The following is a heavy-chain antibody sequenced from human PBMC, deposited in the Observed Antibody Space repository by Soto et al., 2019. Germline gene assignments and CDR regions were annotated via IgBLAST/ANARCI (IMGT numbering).Heavy chain of an antibody. J-gene: IGHJ4*02. Sequence: SVKVSCKASGGTFSSYAISWVRQAPGQGLEWMGGIIPIFGTANYAQKFQGRVTITADESTSTAYMELSSLRSEDTAVYYCAILRSPNDYYFHYWGQATLVTVSS. CDR3: AILRSPNDYYFHY. CDR2: IIPIFGTA. CDR1: GGTFSSYA. V-gene: IGHV1-69*13. D-gene: IGHD1-1*01.